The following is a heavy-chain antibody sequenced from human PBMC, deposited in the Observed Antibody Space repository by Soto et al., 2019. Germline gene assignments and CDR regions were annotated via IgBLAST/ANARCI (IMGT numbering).Heavy chain of an antibody. V-gene: IGHV1-46*01. CDR2: ISPRDGTT. Sequence: QVQLVQSGAEVKKSGASVKVSCKASGYTFINYAMYWVRQAPGQGLEWMGIISPRDGTTTYAHNFQDRVTMTRDTSTRTVYMELSSLRSEDTAVYYCARGGGTLDYWGQGTLVTVSS. J-gene: IGHJ4*02. CDR1: GYTFINYA. CDR3: ARGGGTLDY.